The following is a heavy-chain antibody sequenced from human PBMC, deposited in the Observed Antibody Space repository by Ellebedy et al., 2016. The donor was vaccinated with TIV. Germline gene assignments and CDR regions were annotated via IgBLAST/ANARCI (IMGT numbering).Heavy chain of an antibody. J-gene: IGHJ5*02. CDR3: ARDTRFIDQQHNWFDP. Sequence: GGSLRLSCAASGFIFSDFYMSWIRQAPGKGLECVSYISSSGGTIYYADSVRGRFTISRDNAKNSLYLQMNSLRAEDRAVYYCARDTRFIDQQHNWFDPWGQGTLVTVSS. V-gene: IGHV3-11*01. CDR1: GFIFSDFY. D-gene: IGHD6-13*01. CDR2: ISSSGGTI.